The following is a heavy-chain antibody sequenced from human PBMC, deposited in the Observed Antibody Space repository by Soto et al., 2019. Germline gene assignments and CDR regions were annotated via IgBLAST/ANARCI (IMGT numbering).Heavy chain of an antibody. V-gene: IGHV4-61*01. CDR1: GGSVSSGSYY. CDR3: ARSPAAIWYFDY. D-gene: IGHD2-2*02. Sequence: KSSETLSLTCTVSGGSVSSGSYYWSWIRQPPGKGLEWIGYIYYSGSTNYNPSLKSRVTISVDTSKNQFSLKLSSVTAADMAVYYCARSPAAIWYFDYWGQGTLVTVSS. CDR2: IYYSGST. J-gene: IGHJ4*02.